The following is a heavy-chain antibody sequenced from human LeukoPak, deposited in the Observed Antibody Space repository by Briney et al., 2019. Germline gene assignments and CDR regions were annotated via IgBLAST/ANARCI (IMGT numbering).Heavy chain of an antibody. CDR1: GYTFTGYY. J-gene: IGHJ6*03. V-gene: IGHV1-2*02. Sequence: ASAKVSCKASGYTFTGYYMHWVRQAPGQGLEWMGWINPNSGGTNYAQKFQGRVTMTRDTSISTAYMELSRLRSDDTAVYYCAREPRCQADLGCYYYMDVWGKGTTVTVSS. CDR2: INPNSGGT. CDR3: AREPRCQADLGCYYYMDV. D-gene: IGHD7-27*01.